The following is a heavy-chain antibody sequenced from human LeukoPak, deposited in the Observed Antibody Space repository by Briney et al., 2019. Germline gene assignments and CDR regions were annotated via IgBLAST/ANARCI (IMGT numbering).Heavy chain of an antibody. CDR3: ARGTHYYDSSGYYYY. D-gene: IGHD3-22*01. J-gene: IGHJ4*02. V-gene: IGHV5-51*01. CDR1: GYSITSYL. Sequence: GAPLHISGEGCGYSITSYLIGWVRQLPGKGLEWMGIIYPGDSDTRYSPSFQGQVTISADKSISTAYLQWSSLKASDTAMDYCARGTHYYDSSGYYYYWGQGTLVTVSS. CDR2: IYPGDSDT.